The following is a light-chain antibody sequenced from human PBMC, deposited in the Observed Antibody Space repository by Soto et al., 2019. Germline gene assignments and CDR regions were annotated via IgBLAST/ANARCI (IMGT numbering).Light chain of an antibody. Sequence: EIVLTHSPATLSLSPGERATLSCRASQSVSSNLAWYQQKPGQAPRLLIYGASTRATGIPARFSGSGSGTEFTLTISSLQSEDFAVYYCQQYNNWPWGTFGQGTRLEIK. J-gene: IGKJ5*01. V-gene: IGKV3-15*01. CDR1: QSVSSN. CDR3: QQYNNWPWGT. CDR2: GAS.